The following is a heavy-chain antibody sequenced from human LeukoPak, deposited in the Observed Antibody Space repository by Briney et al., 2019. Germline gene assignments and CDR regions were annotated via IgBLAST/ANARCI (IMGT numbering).Heavy chain of an antibody. CDR2: ISSSGTI. J-gene: IGHJ4*02. V-gene: IGHV3-48*01. D-gene: IGHD5-18*01. CDR3: GRNRGYTYGPLDY. Sequence: GGSLRLSCAASGFTFSIYSMNWVRQAPGKGLEWVSYISSSGTIYYADSVKGRFTISRDNAKNSLYLQMNSLRAEDTAVFYCGRNRGYTYGPLDYWGQGTLVTVSS. CDR1: GFTFSIYS.